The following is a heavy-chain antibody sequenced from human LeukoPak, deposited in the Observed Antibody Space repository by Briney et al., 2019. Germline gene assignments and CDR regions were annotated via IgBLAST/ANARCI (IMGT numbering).Heavy chain of an antibody. J-gene: IGHJ4*02. D-gene: IGHD6-6*01. Sequence: PSGTLSLTCAVSGGSISSSNWWSWVLQPPGKGLEWIGEIYHSGSTNYNPSLKSRVTISVDTSKNQFSLKLSSVTAADTAVYYCATPRGVAARFDYWGQGTLVTVSS. CDR3: ATPRGVAARFDY. CDR1: GGSISSSNW. V-gene: IGHV4-4*02. CDR2: IYHSGST.